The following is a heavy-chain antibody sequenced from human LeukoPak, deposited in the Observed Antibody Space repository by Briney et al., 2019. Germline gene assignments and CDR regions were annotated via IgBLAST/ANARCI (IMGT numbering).Heavy chain of an antibody. CDR2: IYYSGST. CDR3: ARNDFWIVYFNY. D-gene: IGHD3-3*01. V-gene: IGHV4-59*01. Sequence: SETLSLTCTVSGGSISGYYWSWIRQPPGKGLEWIGYIYYSGSTNYNPSLKSRVTISVDTSKNQFSLKLSSVTAADTAVYYCARNDFWIVYFNYWGQGTLVTVSS. J-gene: IGHJ4*02. CDR1: GGSISGYY.